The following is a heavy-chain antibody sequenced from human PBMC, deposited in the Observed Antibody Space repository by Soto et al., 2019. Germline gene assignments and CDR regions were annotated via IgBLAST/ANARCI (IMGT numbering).Heavy chain of an antibody. V-gene: IGHV4-59*01. D-gene: IGHD4-17*01. CDR3: ARDSSYGDFNFDY. CDR1: GGSISSYY. Sequence: SETLSLTCTVSGGSISSYYWSWIRQPPGKGLEWIGYIYYSGSTNYNPSLKSRVTISVDTSKNQFSLKLSSVTAADTAVYYCARDSSYGDFNFDYWGQGTLVTVS. CDR2: IYYSGST. J-gene: IGHJ4*02.